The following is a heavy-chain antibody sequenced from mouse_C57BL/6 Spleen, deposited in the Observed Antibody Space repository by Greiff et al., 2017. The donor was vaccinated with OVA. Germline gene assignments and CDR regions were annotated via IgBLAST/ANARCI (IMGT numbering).Heavy chain of an antibody. CDR3: ARRTVVATDAMDY. V-gene: IGHV5-6*02. CDR1: GFTFSSYG. CDR2: ISSGGSYT. Sequence: EVKVVESGGDLVKPGGSLKLSCAASGFTFSSYGMSWVRQTPDKRLEWVATISSGGSYTYYPDSVKGRFTISRDNAKNTLYLQMSSLKSEDTAMYYCARRTVVATDAMDYWGQGTSVTVSS. J-gene: IGHJ4*01. D-gene: IGHD1-1*01.